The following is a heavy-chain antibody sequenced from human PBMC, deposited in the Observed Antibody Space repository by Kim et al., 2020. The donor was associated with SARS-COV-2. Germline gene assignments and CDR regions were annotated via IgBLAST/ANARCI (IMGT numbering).Heavy chain of an antibody. J-gene: IGHJ3*02. CDR3: ARVGAYDSSGYYYAYAFDI. D-gene: IGHD3-22*01. CDR1: GGSISSYY. Sequence: SETLSLACTVSGGSISSYYWSWIRQPPGKGLEWIGYIYYSGSTNYNPSLKSRVTISVDTSKNQFSLKLSSVTAADTAVYYCARVGAYDSSGYYYAYAFDIWGQGTMVTVSS. V-gene: IGHV4-59*13. CDR2: IYYSGST.